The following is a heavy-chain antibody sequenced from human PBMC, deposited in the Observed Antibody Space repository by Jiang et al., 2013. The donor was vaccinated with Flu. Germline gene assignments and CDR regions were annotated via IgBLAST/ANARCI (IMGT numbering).Heavy chain of an antibody. V-gene: IGHV4-59*01. Sequence: GLVKPSETLSLTCTVSGGSMNNYYWTWIRQTPGKGLEWIGYIYSTGSTNYNPSLKNRVTISLDTSKDQFSLKLTYVTAADTALYYCARETLGSRSSGRYRQYDYAMDVWGQGTTVTVSS. CDR1: GGSMNNYY. D-gene: IGHD3-16*01. CDR2: IYSTGST. J-gene: IGHJ6*02. CDR3: ARETLGSRSSGRYRQYDYAMDV.